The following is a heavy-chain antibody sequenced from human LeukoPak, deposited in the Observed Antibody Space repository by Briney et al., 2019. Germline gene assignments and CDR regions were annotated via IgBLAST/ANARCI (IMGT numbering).Heavy chain of an antibody. CDR3: ARDRNYISDFDY. CDR1: GFTFSSYW. D-gene: IGHD1-7*01. J-gene: IGHJ4*02. V-gene: IGHV3-7*03. CDR2: VKQDGSEK. Sequence: GGSLRLSCAASGFTFSSYWMSWVRQAPGKGLEWVANVKQDGSEKYYVDSVRGRFTISRENARNSLYLQMNSLRAEDTAIYYCARDRNYISDFDYWGQGTLVTVSS.